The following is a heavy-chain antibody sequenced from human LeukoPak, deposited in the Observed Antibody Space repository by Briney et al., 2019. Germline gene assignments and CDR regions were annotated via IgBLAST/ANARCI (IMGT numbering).Heavy chain of an antibody. J-gene: IGHJ4*02. V-gene: IGHV1-46*01. CDR1: GYTFTSYY. Sequence: ASVKVSCKASGYTFTSYYMHWVRQAPGQGLEWMGIINPSGGSTSYAQKFQGRVTMTRDTSTSTVYMELSSLRSEDTAVYYCARDKSGHYYDSSGRLDYWGQGTLVTVSS. CDR3: ARDKSGHYYDSSGRLDY. D-gene: IGHD3-22*01. CDR2: INPSGGST.